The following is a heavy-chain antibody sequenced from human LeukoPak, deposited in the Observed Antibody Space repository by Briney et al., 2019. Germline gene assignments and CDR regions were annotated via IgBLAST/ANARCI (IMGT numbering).Heavy chain of an antibody. J-gene: IGHJ3*02. Sequence: GGSLRLSCAASGFTFSIYAMSWVRQAPGKGLEWVSAISGSGNSTYYADSVKGRFTISRDNSKNTLYLQMNSLRAEDTAVYYCARGGALNYYDSSGYSSDAFDIWGQGTMVTVSS. D-gene: IGHD3-22*01. V-gene: IGHV3-23*01. CDR1: GFTFSIYA. CDR2: ISGSGNST. CDR3: ARGGALNYYDSSGYSSDAFDI.